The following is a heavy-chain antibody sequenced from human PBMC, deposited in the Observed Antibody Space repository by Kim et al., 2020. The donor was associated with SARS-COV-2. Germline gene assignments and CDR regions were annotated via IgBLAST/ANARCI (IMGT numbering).Heavy chain of an antibody. CDR1: GGTFSSYA. CDR2: IIPIFGTA. V-gene: IGHV1-69*13. CDR3: ASGATIRNGDWYFDL. J-gene: IGHJ2*01. Sequence: SVKVSCKASGGTFSSYAISWVRQAPGQGLEWMGGIIPIFGTANYAQKFQGRVTITADESTSTAYMELSSLRSEDTAVYYCASGATIRNGDWYFDLWGRGTLVTVSS. D-gene: IGHD5-12*01.